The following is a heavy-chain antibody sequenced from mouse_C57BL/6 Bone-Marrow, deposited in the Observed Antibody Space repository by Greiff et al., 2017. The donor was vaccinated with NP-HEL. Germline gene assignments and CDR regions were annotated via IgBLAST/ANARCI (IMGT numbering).Heavy chain of an antibody. D-gene: IGHD2-4*01. CDR1: GFSLTSYG. V-gene: IGHV2-5*01. J-gene: IGHJ4*01. CDR2: IWRGGST. CDR3: AKSPHYDYDGGDYYAMDY. Sequence: AQLQQSGPGLVQPSPSLSITCTVSGFSLTSYGVHWVRQSPGKGLEWLGVIWRGGSTDYNAAFMSRLSITKDNSKSQVFFKMNSLQADDTAIYYCAKSPHYDYDGGDYYAMDYWGQGTSVTVSS.